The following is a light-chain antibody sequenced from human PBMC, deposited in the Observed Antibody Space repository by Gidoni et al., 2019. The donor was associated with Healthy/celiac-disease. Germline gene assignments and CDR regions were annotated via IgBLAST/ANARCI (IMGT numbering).Light chain of an antibody. CDR1: NY. CDR3: SSYTSSSTLV. V-gene: IGLV2-14*01. J-gene: IGLJ2*01. Sequence: NYVSWYQQHPGKAPKLMIYEVSNRPSGVSNRFSGLQAEDEADYYCSSYTSSSTLVFGGGTKLTVL. CDR2: EVS.